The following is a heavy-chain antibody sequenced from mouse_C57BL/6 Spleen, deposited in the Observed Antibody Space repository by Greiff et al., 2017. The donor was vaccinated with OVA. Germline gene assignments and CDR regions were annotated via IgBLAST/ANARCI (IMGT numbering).Heavy chain of an antibody. D-gene: IGHD6-2*01. CDR1: GFTFSNYW. J-gene: IGHJ3*01. CDR3: TVVPAY. CDR2: IRLKSDNYAT. V-gene: IGHV6-3*01. Sequence: EVKVEESGGGLVQPGGSMKLSCVASGFTFSNYWMNWVRQSPEKGLEWVAQIRLKSDNYATLYAESVKGRFTISRDDSKSSVYLQMNNLRAEDTGIYYCTVVPAYWGQGTLVTVSA.